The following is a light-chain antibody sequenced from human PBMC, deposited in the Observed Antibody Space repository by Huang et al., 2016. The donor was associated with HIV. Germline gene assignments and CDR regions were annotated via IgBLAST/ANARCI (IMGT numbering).Light chain of an antibody. J-gene: IGKJ4*01. CDR1: QSVEIS. CDR2: GAS. V-gene: IGKV3-11*01. Sequence: EVVLTQSPATVSVSPGQGATLSCRASQSVEISLAWYHQKPGQAPRLLIYGASERAAGTPARFSGSGSGTHFTLTISSLEPDDVGIYYCHQRHNWLTFGGGTKVEIK. CDR3: HQRHNWLT.